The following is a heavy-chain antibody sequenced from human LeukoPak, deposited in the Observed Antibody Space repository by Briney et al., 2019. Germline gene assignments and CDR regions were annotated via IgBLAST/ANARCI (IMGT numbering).Heavy chain of an antibody. D-gene: IGHD2-2*01. CDR1: GYDFTKYA. J-gene: IGHJ4*02. V-gene: IGHV1-3*01. CDR2: IDAGNGRT. CDR3: ARDVGEYCSSTNCYASHY. Sequence: ASVKVSCKASGYDFTKYAVQWVRQAPGQRLEWMGWIDAGNGRTKYSQDFQGRVTITRDTSASIAYMELSSLRSDDTAVYYCARDVGEYCSSTNCYASHYWGQGTLVTVSS.